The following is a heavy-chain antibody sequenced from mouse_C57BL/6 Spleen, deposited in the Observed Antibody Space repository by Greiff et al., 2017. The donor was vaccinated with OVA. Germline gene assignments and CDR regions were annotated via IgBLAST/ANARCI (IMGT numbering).Heavy chain of an antibody. CDR3: ARGAIRYYFDY. V-gene: IGHV1-53*01. D-gene: IGHD2-14*01. CDR1: GYTFTSYW. J-gene: IGHJ2*01. CDR2: INPSNGGT. Sequence: QVQLKQSGTELVKPGASVKLSCKASGYTFTSYWMHWVKQRPGQGLEWIGNINPSNGGTNYNEKFKSKATLTVDKSSSTAYMQLSSLTSEDSAVYYCARGAIRYYFDYWGQGTTLTVSS.